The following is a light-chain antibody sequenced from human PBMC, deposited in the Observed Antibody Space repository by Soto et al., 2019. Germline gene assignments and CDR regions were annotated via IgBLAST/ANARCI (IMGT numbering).Light chain of an antibody. V-gene: IGLV2-14*01. CDR3: SSYTSSTDYV. J-gene: IGLJ1*01. Sequence: QSALTQPASVSGSPRQSITISCTGASSDVGGYTYVSWYQQHPGKAPKLIIYEVTNRPSGVSNRFSGSKSGDTASLTISGLRAEDEADYYCSSYTSSTDYVFGTGTKLTVL. CDR2: EVT. CDR1: SSDVGGYTY.